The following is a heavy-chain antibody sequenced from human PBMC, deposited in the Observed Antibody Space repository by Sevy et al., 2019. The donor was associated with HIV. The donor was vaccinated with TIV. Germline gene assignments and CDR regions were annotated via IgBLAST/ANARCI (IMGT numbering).Heavy chain of an antibody. CDR2: IEYDGSKK. D-gene: IGHD1-26*01. J-gene: IGHJ4*02. CDR3: ARDRFSGSLDY. V-gene: IGHV3-30*04. CDR1: GFTFRSYA. Sequence: GGSLRLSCAASGFTFRSYAMHWVRQAPGKGLEWVALIEYDGSKKYYADSVKGQFTISRDNSKNTLYLQMNSLRAEDTATYYCARDRFSGSLDYWGQGTLVTVSS.